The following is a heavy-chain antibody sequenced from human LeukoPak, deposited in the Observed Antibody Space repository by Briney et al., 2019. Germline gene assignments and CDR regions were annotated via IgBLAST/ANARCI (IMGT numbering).Heavy chain of an antibody. CDR1: GFISSSYS. CDR2: ISSSSGTI. CDR3: ARASFQRWLQLGGD. V-gene: IGHV3-48*02. D-gene: IGHD5-24*01. J-gene: IGHJ4*02. Sequence: GGSLRLSCAASGFISSSYSMNWVRQAPGKGLEWVSYISSSSGTIYYADSVKGRFSITRDNAKNSLYLQMNSLRDEDTAVYYCARASFQRWLQLGGDWGQGTLVTVSS.